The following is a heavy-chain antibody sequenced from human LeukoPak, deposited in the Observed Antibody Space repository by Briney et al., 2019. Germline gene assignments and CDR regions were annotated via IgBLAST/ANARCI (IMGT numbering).Heavy chain of an antibody. V-gene: IGHV3-9*01. CDR3: AKSSVLMVTFGGVTN. Sequence: GGSLRLSCAASGFTFSSYAMHWVRQAPGKGLEWVSGISWNSGSIGYADSVKGRFTISRDNAKNSLYLQMNSLRAEDTALYYCAKSSVLMVTFGGVTNWGQGTLVTVSS. CDR2: ISWNSGSI. J-gene: IGHJ4*02. CDR1: GFTFSSYA. D-gene: IGHD3-16*01.